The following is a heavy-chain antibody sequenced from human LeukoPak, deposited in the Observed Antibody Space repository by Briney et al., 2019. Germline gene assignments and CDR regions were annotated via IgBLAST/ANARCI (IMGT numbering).Heavy chain of an antibody. CDR3: AREVVEDAFDI. V-gene: IGHV3-74*01. CDR1: GFTFSSYW. D-gene: IGHD2-15*01. Sequence: GGSLRLSCAASGFTFSSYWMHWVRQAPGKGLVWVSRINSDGSSTSYADSVKGRFTISRDYAKNTLYLQMNSLRAEDTAVYYCAREVVEDAFDIWGQGTMVTVSS. CDR2: INSDGSST. J-gene: IGHJ3*02.